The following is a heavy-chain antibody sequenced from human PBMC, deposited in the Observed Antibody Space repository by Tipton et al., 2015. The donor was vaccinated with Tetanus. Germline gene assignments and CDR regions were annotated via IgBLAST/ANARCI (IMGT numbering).Heavy chain of an antibody. J-gene: IGHJ1*01. V-gene: IGHV3-33*01. CDR2: IWYDGTTT. CDR1: GFSFSTYN. CDR3: ARETSLTTSY. Sequence: SLRLSCAASGFSFSTYNFHWVRQAPGKGLEWVAVIWYDGTTTYYADSVKGRFTISRDNSKNTLFLQMNSLRAEDTAVYYCARETSLTTSYWGQGNLVTVSS. D-gene: IGHD4-17*01.